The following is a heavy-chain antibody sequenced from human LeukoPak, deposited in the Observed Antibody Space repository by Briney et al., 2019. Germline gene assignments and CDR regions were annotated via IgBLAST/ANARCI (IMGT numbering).Heavy chain of an antibody. V-gene: IGHV4-59*01. CDR3: ARSPGSTVPTE. D-gene: IGHD3-10*01. J-gene: IGHJ4*02. CDR2: IYYSGST. CDR1: GDSISSYY. Sequence: SETLSLTCTVSGDSISSYYWTWIRQTPGKGLEWIGNIYYSGSTNYNPSLKSRVTISIDTSKSQFSLKLSSVIAADTAVYYCARSPGSTVPTEWGQGTLVTVSS.